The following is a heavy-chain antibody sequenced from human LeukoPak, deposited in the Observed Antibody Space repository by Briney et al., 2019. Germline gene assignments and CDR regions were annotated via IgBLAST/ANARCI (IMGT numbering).Heavy chain of an antibody. CDR1: GGSISRYY. V-gene: IGHV4-59*01. CDR2: IFYSGSI. CDR3: ARAVTAYCSGGSCTVFLDI. Sequence: SETLSLTCTISGGSISRYYWSWIRQPPGKGLEWIGYIFYSGSINYNPFLKSRVSISVDTSKNQFSLKLNSVTAADTAVYYCARAVTAYCSGGSCTVFLDIWGQGTRVTVSS. J-gene: IGHJ3*02. D-gene: IGHD2-15*01.